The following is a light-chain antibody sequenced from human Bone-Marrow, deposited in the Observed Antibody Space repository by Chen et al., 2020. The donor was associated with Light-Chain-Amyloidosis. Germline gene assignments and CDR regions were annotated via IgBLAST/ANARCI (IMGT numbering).Light chain of an antibody. V-gene: IGLV3-25*03. Sequence: SYELTQPPSVSVSPGQTARITCSGDDLPTKYAYWYQQKPGQAPRLVIHRDTERPSGISERFSGSSSGTTATLTISGVQAEDEADYHCQSADSSGTYEVIFGGGTKLTVL. J-gene: IGLJ2*01. CDR1: DLPTKY. CDR3: QSADSSGTYEVI. CDR2: RDT.